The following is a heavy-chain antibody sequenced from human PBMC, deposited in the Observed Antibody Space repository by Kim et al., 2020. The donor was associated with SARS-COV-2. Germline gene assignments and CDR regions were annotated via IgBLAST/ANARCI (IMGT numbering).Heavy chain of an antibody. CDR3: AKVQGITFGGVIVRDSAFDI. CDR2: ISGDGGST. D-gene: IGHD3-16*02. Sequence: GGSLRLSCAASGFTFDDYAMHWVRQAPGKGLEWVSLISGDGGSTYYADSVKGRFTISRDNSKNSLYLQMNSLRTEDTALYYCAKVQGITFGGVIVRDSAFDIWGQGTMVTVSS. V-gene: IGHV3-43*02. CDR1: GFTFDDYA. J-gene: IGHJ3*02.